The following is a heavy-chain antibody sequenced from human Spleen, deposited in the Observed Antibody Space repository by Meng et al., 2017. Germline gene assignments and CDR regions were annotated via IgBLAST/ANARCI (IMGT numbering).Heavy chain of an antibody. V-gene: IGHV1-18*01. CDR2: ISADNGNT. CDR3: ARAPAGSGSYDLDY. CDR1: GYTFSSYG. Sequence: ASVKVSCKASGYTFSSYGITWVRQAPGQGLEWMGWISADNGNTNYVQKFQVRVTLTTDTSTSIAYMELRSLRSDDTAIYYCARAPAGSGSYDLDYWGQGTLVTVSS. J-gene: IGHJ4*02. D-gene: IGHD3-10*01.